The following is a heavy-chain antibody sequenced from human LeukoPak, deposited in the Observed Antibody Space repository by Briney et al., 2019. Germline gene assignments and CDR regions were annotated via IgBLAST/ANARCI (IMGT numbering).Heavy chain of an antibody. V-gene: IGHV3-74*01. CDR3: VRWVCSPTSCYYFDY. CDR2: INSDGSST. CDR1: GFTFSSYW. J-gene: IGHJ4*02. Sequence: GGSLRLSCAASGFTFSSYWMHWVRQAPGKGLVWVSRINSDGSSTSYADSVKGRFTISRDNAKNTLYLQMNSLRAEDTAVYYCVRWVCSPTSCYYFDYWGQGTLVVVSS. D-gene: IGHD2-2*01.